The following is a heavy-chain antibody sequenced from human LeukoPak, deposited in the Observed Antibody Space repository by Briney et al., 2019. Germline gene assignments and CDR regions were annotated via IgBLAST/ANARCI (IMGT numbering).Heavy chain of an antibody. CDR1: GCTFSSYA. Sequence: GGSLRLSCAASGCTFSSYAMSWVRQAPGKGLEWVSAISGSGGSTYYADSVKGRFTISRDNSKNTLYLQMNSLRAEDTATYYCAKDGGYQPYYFDYWGQGTLVTVSS. D-gene: IGHD3-16*02. J-gene: IGHJ4*02. CDR3: AKDGGYQPYYFDY. V-gene: IGHV3-23*01. CDR2: ISGSGGST.